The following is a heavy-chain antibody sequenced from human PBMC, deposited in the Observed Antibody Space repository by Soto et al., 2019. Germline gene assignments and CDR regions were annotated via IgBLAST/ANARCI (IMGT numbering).Heavy chain of an antibody. J-gene: IGHJ5*01. D-gene: IGHD3-10*01. Sequence: WSLRLSCVVSGFTFSRYNMNWVRQAPGKGPECASSISASGADTTYAESVKGRFTVSRVNAKNSLFLQMNSLRVEDTALYYCVREGLTGDTSGWFVYWGQGTRVTVSS. CDR3: VREGLTGDTSGWFVY. CDR1: GFTFSRYN. CDR2: ISASGADT. V-gene: IGHV3-21*04.